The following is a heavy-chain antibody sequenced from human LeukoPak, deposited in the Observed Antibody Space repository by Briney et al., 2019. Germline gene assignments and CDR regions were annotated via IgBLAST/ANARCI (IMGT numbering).Heavy chain of an antibody. CDR3: ARRVVVPAANYYYMDV. J-gene: IGHJ6*03. CDR2: IYPGDSDT. Sequence: VESLKISCKGSGYSFTSYWIGWVRQMPGRGLEWMGIIYPGDSDTRYSPSFQGQVTISADKSISTAYLQWSSLKASDTAMYYCARRVVVPAANYYYMDVWGKGTTVTVSS. D-gene: IGHD2-2*01. CDR1: GYSFTSYW. V-gene: IGHV5-51*01.